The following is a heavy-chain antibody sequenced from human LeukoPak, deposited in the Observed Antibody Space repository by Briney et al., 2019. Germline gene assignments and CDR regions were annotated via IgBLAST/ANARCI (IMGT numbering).Heavy chain of an antibody. D-gene: IGHD3-9*01. CDR3: AKDHLDWGSSFDF. Sequence: GGSLRLSCAASGFTFSSYGMHWVRQAPGKGLEWVAVIWYDGSNKYYADSVKGRFTISRDSSKNTLYLQMNNLRAEDTAVYYCAKDHLDWGSSFDFWGQGTLVTVSS. CDR1: GFTFSSYG. V-gene: IGHV3-33*06. J-gene: IGHJ4*02. CDR2: IWYDGSNK.